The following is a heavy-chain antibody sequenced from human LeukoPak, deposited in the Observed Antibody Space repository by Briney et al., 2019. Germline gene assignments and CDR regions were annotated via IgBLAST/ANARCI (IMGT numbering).Heavy chain of an antibody. CDR2: ISSGSITI. V-gene: IGHV3-48*02. CDR1: GFIFSSYS. J-gene: IGHJ5*02. Sequence: PGGPLRLSCAASGFIFSSYSMNWVRQAPGKGLEWVSYISSGSITIFSADSGKARLTVCRDNAKKSLYLQMNSLREEDTAVYFCARVARPGNWFDPGGQGTLVTVSS. D-gene: IGHD1-1*01. CDR3: ARVARPGNWFDP.